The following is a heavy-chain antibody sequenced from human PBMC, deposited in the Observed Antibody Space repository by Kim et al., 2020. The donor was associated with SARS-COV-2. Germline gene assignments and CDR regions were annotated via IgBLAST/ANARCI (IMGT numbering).Heavy chain of an antibody. V-gene: IGHV4-4*02. J-gene: IGHJ4*02. CDR1: GDSISARNW. D-gene: IGHD4-17*01. Sequence: SETLSLTCAVSGDSISARNWWSWVRQPPGKGLEWIGEIYYSGTTNYSPSLKSRVTISLDKSKNQVSLRLTSVTAADTAFYYCARSKPTKEGDYTLGYWGQGTPVTVSS. CDR3: ARSKPTKEGDYTLGY. CDR2: IYYSGTT.